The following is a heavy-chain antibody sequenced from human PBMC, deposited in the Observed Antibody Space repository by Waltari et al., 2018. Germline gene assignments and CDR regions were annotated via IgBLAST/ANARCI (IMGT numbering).Heavy chain of an antibody. Sequence: EVQLLESGGGLVQPGGSLRLSCAASGFTFSSYAMSWLRQAPGKGLEWVSAISGSGGSTYYADSVKGRFTISRDNSKNTLYLQMNSLRAEDTAVYYCAKDHSPWELRGRYYFDYWGQGTLVTVSS. CDR3: AKDHSPWELRGRYYFDY. D-gene: IGHD1-26*01. V-gene: IGHV3-23*01. CDR2: ISGSGGST. CDR1: GFTFSSYA. J-gene: IGHJ4*02.